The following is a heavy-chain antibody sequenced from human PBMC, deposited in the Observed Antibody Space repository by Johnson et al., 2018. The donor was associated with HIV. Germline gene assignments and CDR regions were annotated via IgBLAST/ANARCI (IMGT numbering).Heavy chain of an antibody. CDR2: IWYDVSNK. D-gene: IGHD2-21*02. J-gene: IGHJ3*02. Sequence: MQLVESGGGVVQPGRSLRLSCTASGFTFSSYGMHWVRPAPGKGLEWVAVIWYDVSNKYYADSVKVRFTISRDNSKNTLYLQMNSLRAEDTAVYYCAKDKAVVTALYDAFDIWGQGTMVTVSS. CDR3: AKDKAVVTALYDAFDI. CDR1: GFTFSSYG. V-gene: IGHV3-33*06.